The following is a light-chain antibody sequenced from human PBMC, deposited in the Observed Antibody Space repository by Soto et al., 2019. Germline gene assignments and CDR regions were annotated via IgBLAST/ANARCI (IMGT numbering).Light chain of an antibody. CDR1: SSDVGGYNY. V-gene: IGLV2-14*01. Sequence: SVLTQPASVSGSPGQSIAISCTGTSSDVGGYNYVSWYQQLPGKAPKLLIYEVSNRPSGVSHRFSGSKSGNTASLTISGLQAEDEADYYCSSYRTGGPFVFGTGTKGTVL. CDR3: SSYRTGGPFV. J-gene: IGLJ1*01. CDR2: EVS.